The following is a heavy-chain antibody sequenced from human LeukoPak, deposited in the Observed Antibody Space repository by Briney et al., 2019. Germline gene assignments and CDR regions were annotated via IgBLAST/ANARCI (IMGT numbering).Heavy chain of an antibody. J-gene: IGHJ4*02. CDR2: INHSGST. D-gene: IGHD6-19*01. CDR3: ARGPNGWYGI. V-gene: IGHV4-34*01. Sequence: SETLSLTCAVYGGSFSGYYWSWIRQPPGKGLERIGEINHSGSTNYNPSLKSRVTISVDTSKNQFSLKLSSMTAADTAGYYCARGPNGWYGIWGQGTLVTVSS. CDR1: GGSFSGYY.